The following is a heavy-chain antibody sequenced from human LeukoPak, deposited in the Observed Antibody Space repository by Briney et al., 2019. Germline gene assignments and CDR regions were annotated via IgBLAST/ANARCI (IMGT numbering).Heavy chain of an antibody. CDR1: GGSISTTNYY. CDR2: IYYSGST. CDR3: ARGDDSSGYYYPFDY. D-gene: IGHD3-22*01. Sequence: PSETLSLTCTVSGGSISTTNYYWGWIRQPPGKGLEWIGSIYYSGSTYYNPSLKSRVTISAATSKNQFSLKLSSVTAADTAVYYCARGDDSSGYYYPFDYWGQGTLVTVSS. J-gene: IGHJ4*02. V-gene: IGHV4-39*01.